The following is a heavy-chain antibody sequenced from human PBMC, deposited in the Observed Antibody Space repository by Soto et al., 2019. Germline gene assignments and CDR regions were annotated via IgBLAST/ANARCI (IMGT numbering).Heavy chain of an antibody. CDR2: IYHSGST. CDR3: ARSSYSNYVFDY. CDR1: GGSISSGGYS. J-gene: IGHJ4*01. V-gene: IGHV4-30-2*01. Sequence: QLQLQESGSGLVKPSQTLSLTCAVSGGSISSGGYSWSWIRQPPGKGLEWIGYIYHSGSTYYNPSLKSRVTISVDRSYNQFSLQLSSVTAADTAVYYVARSSYSNYVFDYWGHGTLVTVSS. D-gene: IGHD4-4*01.